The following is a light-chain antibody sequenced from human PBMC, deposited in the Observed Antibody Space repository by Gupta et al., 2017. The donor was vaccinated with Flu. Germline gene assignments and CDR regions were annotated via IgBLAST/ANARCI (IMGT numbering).Light chain of an antibody. J-gene: IGKJ1*01. V-gene: IGKV1-39*01. CDR2: EAS. Sequence: DIQMTQSPSSLSASVGDRVTITCRASQSISTFLNWYQQKPGKAPKLLIYEASTLQSGVPSRFGGGGSGTDFTLTISSLQPEDFATYYCQHGDSTPWTFGQGTKVEVK. CDR3: QHGDSTPWT. CDR1: QSISTF.